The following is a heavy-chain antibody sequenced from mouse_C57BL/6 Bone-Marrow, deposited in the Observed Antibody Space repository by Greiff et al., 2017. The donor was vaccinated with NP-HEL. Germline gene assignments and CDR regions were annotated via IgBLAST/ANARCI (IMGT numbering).Heavy chain of an antibody. CDR1: GFTFSNYW. V-gene: IGHV6-3*01. Sequence: DVKLVESGGGLVQPGGSMKLSCVASGFTFSNYWMNWVRQSPEKGLEWVAQIRLKSDNYATHYAESVKGRFTISRDDSKSSVYLQMNNLRAEDTGIYYCTGGGKRNYFDYWGQGTTLTVSS. CDR2: IRLKSDNYAT. CDR3: TGGGKRNYFDY. J-gene: IGHJ2*01.